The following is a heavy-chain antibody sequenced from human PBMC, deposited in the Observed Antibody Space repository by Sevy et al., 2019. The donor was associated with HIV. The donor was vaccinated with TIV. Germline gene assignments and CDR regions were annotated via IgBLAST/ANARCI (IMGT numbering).Heavy chain of an antibody. CDR1: EFTFSSYS. CDR2: ISGGGTYI. Sequence: SGCLRLSCATSEFTFSSYSMNWVRQAPGNGLEGVSSISGGGTYIYYADSVKGRFTISRDNAKNSLSLQMNSLRAEDTAVYYCARGAHDYGDYDRDAFDIWGQGTMVIVSS. J-gene: IGHJ3*02. D-gene: IGHD4-17*01. CDR3: ARGAHDYGDYDRDAFDI. V-gene: IGHV3-21*01.